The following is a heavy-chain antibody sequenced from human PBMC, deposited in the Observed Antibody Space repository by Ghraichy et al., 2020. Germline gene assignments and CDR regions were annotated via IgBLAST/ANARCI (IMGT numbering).Heavy chain of an antibody. CDR3: VRGGGCLSDY. CDR2: IKSDGSDK. J-gene: IGHJ4*02. V-gene: IGHV3-7*03. Sequence: GGSLRLTCTVSGFTFSSYWMSWVRQAPGKGLGWVAMIKSDGSDKYYVDSMEGRFTISRDNAKNSLYLQMNSLRDEDTAVYYCVRGGGCLSDYCGQVTLVTVRS. CDR1: GFTFSSYW. D-gene: IGHD3-16*01.